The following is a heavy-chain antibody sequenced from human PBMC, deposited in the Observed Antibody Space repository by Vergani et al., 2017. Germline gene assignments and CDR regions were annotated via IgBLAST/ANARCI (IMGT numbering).Heavy chain of an antibody. CDR1: GFTFSSYG. CDR2: IWYDGSNK. D-gene: IGHD6-19*01. J-gene: IGHJ3*02. CDR3: AREFHPIAVAGTDAFDI. V-gene: IGHV3-33*01. Sequence: QVQLVESGGGVVQPGRPLRLSCAASGFTFSSYGMHWVRQAPGKGLEWVAVIWYDGSNKYYADSVKGRFTISRDNSKNTLYLQMNSLRAEDTAVYYCAREFHPIAVAGTDAFDIWGQGTMVTVSS.